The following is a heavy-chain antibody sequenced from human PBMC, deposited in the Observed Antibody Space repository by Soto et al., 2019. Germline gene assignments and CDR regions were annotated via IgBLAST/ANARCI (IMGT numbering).Heavy chain of an antibody. J-gene: IGHJ5*02. CDR1: GYTFTSYD. V-gene: IGHV1-69*04. D-gene: IGHD5-18*01. CDR2: IIPILGIA. Sequence: SVKVSCKASGYTFTSYDINWVRLVTGQGLEWMGRIIPILGIANYAQKFQGRVTITADKSTSTAYMELSSLRSEDTAVYYCARDLVDTAMVTAPWGQGTLVTVSS. CDR3: ARDLVDTAMVTAP.